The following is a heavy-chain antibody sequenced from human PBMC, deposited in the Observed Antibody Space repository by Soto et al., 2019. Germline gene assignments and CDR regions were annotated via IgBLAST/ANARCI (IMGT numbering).Heavy chain of an antibody. CDR1: GFTFDDYA. D-gene: IGHD6-6*01. J-gene: IGHJ6*02. V-gene: IGHV3-9*01. Sequence: EVQLVESGGGLVQPGRSLRLSCAASGFTFDDYAMHWVRQAPGKGLEWVSGISWNSGSIGYADSVKGRFTISRDNAKNSLYLQMNSLRAEDTALYYCAKGLGRSSSSLCYYGMDVWGQGTTVTVSS. CDR2: ISWNSGSI. CDR3: AKGLGRSSSSLCYYGMDV.